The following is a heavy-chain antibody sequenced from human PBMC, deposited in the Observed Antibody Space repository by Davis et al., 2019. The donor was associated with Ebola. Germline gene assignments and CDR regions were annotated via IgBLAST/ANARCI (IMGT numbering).Heavy chain of an antibody. V-gene: IGHV3-9*01. CDR3: ARRNSGYDHYDY. D-gene: IGHD5-12*01. Sequence: SLKISCAASGFTFDDYAMHWVRQAPGKGMEWVSGISWNSGSIGYADSLKGRFTISRDNAKNSLYLQMNSLRAEDTALYYCARRNSGYDHYDYWGQGTLVTVSS. J-gene: IGHJ4*02. CDR2: ISWNSGSI. CDR1: GFTFDDYA.